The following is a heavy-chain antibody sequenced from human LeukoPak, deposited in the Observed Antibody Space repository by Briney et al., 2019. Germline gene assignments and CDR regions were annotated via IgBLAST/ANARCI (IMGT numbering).Heavy chain of an antibody. D-gene: IGHD5-24*01. CDR3: ARGGWSGRRDGYNWLYYFDY. J-gene: IGHJ4*02. Sequence: SETLSLTCTVSGGSISSYYWSWIRQAAGKGLEWIGRVYTSGYTNYNPSLKSRVTISVDTSKNQFSLKLSSVTAADTAVYYCARGGWSGRRDGYNWLYYFDYWGQGTLVTVSS. CDR1: GGSISSYY. V-gene: IGHV4-4*07. CDR2: VYTSGYT.